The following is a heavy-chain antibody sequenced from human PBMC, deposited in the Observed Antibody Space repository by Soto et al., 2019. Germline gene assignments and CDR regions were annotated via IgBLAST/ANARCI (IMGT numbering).Heavy chain of an antibody. CDR3: ARDTDPHKYSSGWGVDY. V-gene: IGHV3-74*01. Sequence: EVQLVESGGGLVQPGGSLRLSCAASGFTFSSYWMHWVRQAPGKGLVWVSRINSDGSSTSYADSVKGRFTISRDNAKNTLYLQMNRLRAEDTAVYYCARDTDPHKYSSGWGVDYWGQGTLVTVSS. CDR1: GFTFSSYW. J-gene: IGHJ4*02. CDR2: INSDGSST. D-gene: IGHD6-19*01.